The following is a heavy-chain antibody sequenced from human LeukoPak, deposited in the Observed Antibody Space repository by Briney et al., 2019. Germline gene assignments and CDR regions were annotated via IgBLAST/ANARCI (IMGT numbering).Heavy chain of an antibody. CDR3: ARDLGQYYDTSDNWFDP. V-gene: IGHV4-39*07. J-gene: IGHJ5*02. CDR1: GDSISSTNYY. Sequence: PSETLSLTCTVSGDSISSTNYYWSWIRQPPGKGLEWIGEINHSGSTNYNPSLKSRVTISVDTSKNQFSLKLSSVTAADTAVYYCARDLGQYYDTSDNWFDPWGQGTLVTVSS. D-gene: IGHD3-22*01. CDR2: INHSGST.